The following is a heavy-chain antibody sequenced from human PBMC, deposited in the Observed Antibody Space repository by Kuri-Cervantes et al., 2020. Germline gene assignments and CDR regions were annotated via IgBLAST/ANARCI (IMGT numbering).Heavy chain of an antibody. CDR2: INHSGST. J-gene: IGHJ4*02. Sequence: SQTLSLTCAVYGGSFRGYYWSWIRQPPGKGLEWIGEINHSGSTNYNPSLKSRVTISVDTSKNQFSLKLSSVTAADTAVYYCARSGYVFLVFDYWGQGTLVTVSS. CDR3: ARSGYVFLVFDY. D-gene: IGHD5-12*01. CDR1: GGSFRGYY. V-gene: IGHV4-34*01.